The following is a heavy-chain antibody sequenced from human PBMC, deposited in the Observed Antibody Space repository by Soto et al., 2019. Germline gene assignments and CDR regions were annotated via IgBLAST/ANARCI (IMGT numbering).Heavy chain of an antibody. CDR3: ARGGLGYCSSTSCSDLQH. CDR1: GYTFTGYY. D-gene: IGHD2-2*01. CDR2: INPNSGGT. Sequence: ASVKVSCKASGYTFTGYYMHWVRHAPGQGLEWMGWINPNSGGTNYAQKFQGWVTMTRDTSISTAYMELSRLRSDDTAVYYCARGGLGYCSSTSCSDLQHWGQGTLVTVSS. J-gene: IGHJ1*01. V-gene: IGHV1-2*04.